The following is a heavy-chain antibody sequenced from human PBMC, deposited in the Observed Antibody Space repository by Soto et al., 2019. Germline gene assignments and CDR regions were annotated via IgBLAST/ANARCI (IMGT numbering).Heavy chain of an antibody. D-gene: IGHD2-21*02. Sequence: QVQVQESGPGLVKPSETMSLTCTVSGGSITSGSFYWGWVRHSPGKGMEWIGSIYYSGSVYYNPSLERRGTISADVSKDQFSLKLTSVTAADTAIYYCARHGTAVTAVNWCVTWGQGTLVTVSS. CDR1: GGSITSGSFY. CDR3: ARHGTAVTAVNWCVT. V-gene: IGHV4-39*01. CDR2: IYYSGSV. J-gene: IGHJ5*02.